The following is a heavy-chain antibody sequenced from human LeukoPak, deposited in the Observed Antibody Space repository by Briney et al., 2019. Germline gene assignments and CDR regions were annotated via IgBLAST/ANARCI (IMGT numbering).Heavy chain of an antibody. CDR2: IKEDGTAK. CDR3: TRDRGYNAFDI. CDR1: GFTFSSYA. D-gene: IGHD5-12*01. J-gene: IGHJ3*02. V-gene: IGHV3-7*01. Sequence: GGSLRLSCAASGFTFSSYAMSWVRQAPGKGLEWVGNIKEDGTAKNYVVSVRGRFTISRDNAKNSLYLQLNSLRGEDTAVYYCTRDRGYNAFDIWGQGTMVTVSS.